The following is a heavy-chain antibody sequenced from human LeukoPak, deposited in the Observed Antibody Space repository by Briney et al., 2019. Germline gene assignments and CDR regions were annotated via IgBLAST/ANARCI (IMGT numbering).Heavy chain of an antibody. CDR2: IYHSGST. Sequence: SETLSLTCTVSGGSISSGGYYWSWIRQPPGKGLEWIGYIYHSGSTYYNPSLKSRVTISVDRSKNQFSLKLSSVTAADTAVYYCARDDTKGPKNWGQGTLVTVSS. J-gene: IGHJ4*02. CDR1: GGSISSGGYY. CDR3: ARDDTKGPKN. D-gene: IGHD2-2*01. V-gene: IGHV4-30-2*01.